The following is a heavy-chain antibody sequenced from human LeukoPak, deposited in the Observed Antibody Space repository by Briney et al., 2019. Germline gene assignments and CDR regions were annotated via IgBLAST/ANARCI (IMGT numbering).Heavy chain of an antibody. CDR3: ARQAIYDSSGYYQYYFDY. V-gene: IGHV4-4*07. CDR2: IYTSGST. Sequence: PSETLSLTCTVSGGSISSYYWSWIRQPAGKGLEWIGRIYTSGSTNYNPSLKSRVTMSVDTSKNQFSLKLSSVTAADTAVYYCARQAIYDSSGYYQYYFDYWGQGTLVTVSS. D-gene: IGHD3-22*01. CDR1: GGSISSYY. J-gene: IGHJ4*02.